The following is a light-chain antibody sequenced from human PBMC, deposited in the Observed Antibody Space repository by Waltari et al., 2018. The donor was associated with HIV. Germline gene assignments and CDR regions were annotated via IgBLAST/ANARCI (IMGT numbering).Light chain of an antibody. Sequence: EIVLPPSPDTLSVSPGQSATLSCRASQSISASQLAWYQQKPGQAPRLVIYGASTRATGIPDRFSGSGSGTDFALTISRLEPEDSAVFYCQQYGRSPITFGLGTRLEIK. CDR2: GAS. V-gene: IGKV3-20*01. J-gene: IGKJ5*01. CDR3: QQYGRSPIT. CDR1: QSISASQ.